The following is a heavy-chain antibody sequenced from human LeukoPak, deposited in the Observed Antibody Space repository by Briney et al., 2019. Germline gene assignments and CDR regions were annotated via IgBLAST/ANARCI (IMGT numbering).Heavy chain of an antibody. V-gene: IGHV1-2*02. CDR1: GYTFTSYG. J-gene: IGHJ4*02. CDR3: AREAVGATGVYFDY. D-gene: IGHD1-26*01. Sequence: ASVKVSCKASGYTFTSYGISWVRQAPGQGLEWMGWINPNSGGTNYAQKFQGRVTMTRDTSISTAYMELSRLRSDDTAVYYCAREAVGATGVYFDYWGQGTLVTVSS. CDR2: INPNSGGT.